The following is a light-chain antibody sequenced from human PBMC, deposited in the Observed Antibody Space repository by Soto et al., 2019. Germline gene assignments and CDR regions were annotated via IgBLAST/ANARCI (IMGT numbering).Light chain of an antibody. CDR1: QSVSSN. V-gene: IGKV3-15*01. CDR3: QHSNNWPWT. CDR2: GAS. J-gene: IGKJ1*01. Sequence: EIVMTQSPDTLSVSPGERATLSCRASQSVSSNLAWYQQKPGQAPRLLIYGASTRATGIPARFSGSGSGTEFTLTISSLQSEDFAVYYCQHSNNWPWTFGQWTKVEIK.